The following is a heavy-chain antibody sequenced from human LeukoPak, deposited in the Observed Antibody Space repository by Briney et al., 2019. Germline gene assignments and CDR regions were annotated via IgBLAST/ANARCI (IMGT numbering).Heavy chain of an antibody. CDR1: GGSISSSSYY. Sequence: SETLSLTCTVSGGSISSSSYYWGWIRQPPGKGLEWIGSIYYSGSTYYNPSLKSRVTISVDTSKNQFSLKLSSVTAADTAVYYCARVGIAAHFDYWGQGTLVTVSS. V-gene: IGHV4-39*01. J-gene: IGHJ4*02. D-gene: IGHD6-6*01. CDR2: IYYSGST. CDR3: ARVGIAAHFDY.